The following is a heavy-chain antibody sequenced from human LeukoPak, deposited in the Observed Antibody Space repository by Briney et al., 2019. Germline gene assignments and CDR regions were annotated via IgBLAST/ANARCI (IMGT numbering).Heavy chain of an antibody. V-gene: IGHV7-4-1*02. J-gene: IGHJ4*02. CDR1: GYSFSDYA. CDR3: ARAYCSGDSCHKSIGNY. CDR2: INTNTGLA. Sequence: ASVKVSCKPSGYSFSDYAINWVRQAPGQGLEWMGWINTNTGLATYAQDFTGRFVFYLDSSMRTAHLQISSLKTEDTAVYYCARAYCSGDSCHKSIGNYWGQGTLVTVSS. D-gene: IGHD2-15*01.